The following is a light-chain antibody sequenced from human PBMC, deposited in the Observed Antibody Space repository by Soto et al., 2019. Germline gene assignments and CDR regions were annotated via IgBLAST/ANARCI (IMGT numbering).Light chain of an antibody. CDR3: LQDYNSLT. CDR1: QGIRND. V-gene: IGKV1-6*01. Sequence: AIQMTQSPSSLSASVGDRVTITCRASQGIRNDLGWYQQKPGKAPKLLLYAASSLQTGVPSRFSGSGSGTDFALTISSLQREDFATYYCLQDYNSLTLGGRTKAEIK. J-gene: IGKJ4*01. CDR2: AAS.